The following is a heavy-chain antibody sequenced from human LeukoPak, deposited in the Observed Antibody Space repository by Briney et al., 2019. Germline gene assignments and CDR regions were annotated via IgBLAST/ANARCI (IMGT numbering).Heavy chain of an antibody. J-gene: IGHJ5*02. D-gene: IGHD6-13*01. CDR2: IYYSGST. CDR1: GDSISSGDYY. CDR3: ARLELAAAGNRWFDP. V-gene: IGHV4-39*01. Sequence: PSETLSLTCTVSGDSISSGDYYWPWVRQLPGRGLEWVGSIYYSGSTYYNPSLKSRVTISVDTSKNQFSLRLTSVTAADTAVYYCARLELAAAGNRWFDPWGQGTLVTVSS.